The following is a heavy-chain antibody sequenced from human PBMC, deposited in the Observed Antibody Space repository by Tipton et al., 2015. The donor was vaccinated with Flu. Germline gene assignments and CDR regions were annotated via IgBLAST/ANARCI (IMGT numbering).Heavy chain of an antibody. CDR2: ISTYNGDT. Sequence: QVQLVQSGAEVKKPGASVKVSCKTSGYSFISYDISWVRQAPGQGLEWMGWISTYNGDTNYAQRLQGRVTVTTDTSTSTAYMELRSLRSGDPAVYYWARRSYGNWGNFSGNASGGQGPLVPFSS. V-gene: IGHV1-18*01. J-gene: IGHJ4*02. D-gene: IGHD3-10*01. CDR3: ARRSYGNWGNFSGNAS. CDR1: GYSFISYD.